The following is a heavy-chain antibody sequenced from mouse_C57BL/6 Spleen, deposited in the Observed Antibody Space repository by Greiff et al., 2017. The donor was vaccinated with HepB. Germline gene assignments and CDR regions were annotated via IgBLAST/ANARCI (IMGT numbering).Heavy chain of an antibody. D-gene: IGHD2-3*01. J-gene: IGHJ3*01. CDR2: IDPSDSYT. V-gene: IGHV1-50*01. CDR1: GYTFTSYW. CDR3: AMGDGYGFAY. Sequence: QVQLKQPGAELVKPGASVKLSCKASGYTFTSYWMQWVKQRPGQGLEWIGEIDPSDSYTNYNQKFKGKATLTVDTSSSTAYMQLSSLTSEDSAVYYCAMGDGYGFAYWGQGTLVTVSA.